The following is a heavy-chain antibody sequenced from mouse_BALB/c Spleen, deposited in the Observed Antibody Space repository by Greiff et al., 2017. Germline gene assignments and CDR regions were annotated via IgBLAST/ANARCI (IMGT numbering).Heavy chain of an antibody. D-gene: IGHD1-2*01. Sequence: QVQLKQSGPELVKPGASVKISCKSSGYSFTSYYIHWVNQRPGQGLAWIGCIFPGSGNTKYNEKFKGKATLTADTSTSTAYMQLSSLTSEDSAVYFCAGYDYWGRGTTLTVSS. V-gene: IGHV1-66*01. CDR1: GYSFTSYY. J-gene: IGHJ2*01. CDR3: AGYDY. CDR2: IFPGSGNT.